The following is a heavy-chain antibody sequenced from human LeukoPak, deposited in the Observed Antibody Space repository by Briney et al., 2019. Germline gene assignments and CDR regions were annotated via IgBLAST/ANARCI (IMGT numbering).Heavy chain of an antibody. V-gene: IGHV4-31*03. Sequence: SETLSLTCTVSGGSISSSGYYWSWIRQHPGKGLEWIAYIYYSGSAYYSPSLKSRVTISVDTSKNQFSLKLSSVTAADTAMYYCARSRLLEYYFDYWGQGTLVTVSS. J-gene: IGHJ4*02. D-gene: IGHD6-6*01. CDR1: GGSISSSGYY. CDR3: ARSRLLEYYFDY. CDR2: IYYSGSA.